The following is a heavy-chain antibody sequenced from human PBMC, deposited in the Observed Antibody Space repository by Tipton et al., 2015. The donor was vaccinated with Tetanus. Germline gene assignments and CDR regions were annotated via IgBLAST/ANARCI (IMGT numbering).Heavy chain of an antibody. V-gene: IGHV4-30-2*01. D-gene: IGHD3-3*01. CDR2: IYQTDST. J-gene: IGHJ4*02. CDR3: ARANYDFPKKGPFDS. Sequence: TLSLTCTISGGLITTGGYSWGWIRQPPGQGLEWIGYIYQTDSTYYRPSLRSRLTISINRSKNQFSLKLTSVTAADTAVYYCARANYDFPKKGPFDSWGQGTLVIVSS. CDR1: GGLITTGGYS.